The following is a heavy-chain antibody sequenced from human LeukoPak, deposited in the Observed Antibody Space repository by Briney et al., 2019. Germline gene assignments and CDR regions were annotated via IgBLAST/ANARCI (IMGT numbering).Heavy chain of an antibody. Sequence: GRSLRLSCAASGFTFDDYAMHWVRQAPGKGLEWVSGISWNSGSIGYADSVKGRFTISRDNAKNSLYLQMNSLRAEDTALYYCAKGGYDFWSGYHDYWGQGTLVTVSS. CDR1: GFTFDDYA. CDR2: ISWNSGSI. D-gene: IGHD3-3*01. CDR3: AKGGYDFWSGYHDY. J-gene: IGHJ4*02. V-gene: IGHV3-9*01.